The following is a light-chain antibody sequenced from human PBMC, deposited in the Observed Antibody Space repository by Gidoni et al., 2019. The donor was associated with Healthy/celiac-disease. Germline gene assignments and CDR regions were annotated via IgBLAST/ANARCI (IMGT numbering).Light chain of an antibody. V-gene: IGKV3-15*01. CDR2: GAS. J-gene: IGKJ2*01. CDR1: QSVSSN. CDR3: QQYNNWPYT. Sequence: EIVMTQSPATLSVSPGERATLSCRASQSVSSNLAWYQQKPGQAPTLLLYGASTRATGIPARCSGSGSGTEFTLTISSLQSEDFAVYYCQQYNNWPYTFGQGTKLEIK.